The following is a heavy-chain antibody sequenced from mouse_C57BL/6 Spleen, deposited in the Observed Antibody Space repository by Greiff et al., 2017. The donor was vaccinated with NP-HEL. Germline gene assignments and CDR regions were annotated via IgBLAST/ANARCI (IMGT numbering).Heavy chain of an antibody. Sequence: QVQLKQSGAELVKPGASVKISCKASGYAFSSYWMNWVQQRPGKGLEWIGQIYPGDGDTNYNGKFKGKATLTADKSSSTAYMQLSSLTSEDSAVYFCARSRVVATNFDVWGTGTTVTVSS. D-gene: IGHD1-1*01. CDR2: IYPGDGDT. CDR3: ARSRVVATNFDV. V-gene: IGHV1-80*01. J-gene: IGHJ1*03. CDR1: GYAFSSYW.